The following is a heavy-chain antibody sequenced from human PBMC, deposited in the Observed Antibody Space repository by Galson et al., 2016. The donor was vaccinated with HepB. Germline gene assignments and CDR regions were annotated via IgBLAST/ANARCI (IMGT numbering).Heavy chain of an antibody. D-gene: IGHD5-12*01. CDR3: AHSLWDPSGYPARGLDY. J-gene: IGHJ4*02. Sequence: PALVKPTQTLTLTCTFSGFSLRSSGMGVGWIRQPPGKALDWLALIYWDGDKRYSPSLKGRGTITKDTSKNQVVLTVIDMEAVDTATYYCAHSLWDPSGYPARGLDYWGQGTQVTVSS. CDR1: GFSLRSSGMG. CDR2: IYWDGDK. V-gene: IGHV2-5*02.